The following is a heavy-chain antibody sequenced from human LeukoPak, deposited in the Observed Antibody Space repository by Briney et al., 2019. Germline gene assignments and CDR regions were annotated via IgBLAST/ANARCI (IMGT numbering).Heavy chain of an antibody. Sequence: PSETLSRTCTVSGGSISSSSYYWGWIRQPPGKGLEWIGSIYYSGSTYYNPSLKSRVTISVDTSKNQVSLKLSSVTAADTAVYYCVRDSSSWYYFDYWGQGTLVTVSS. D-gene: IGHD6-13*01. CDR2: IYYSGST. V-gene: IGHV4-39*07. J-gene: IGHJ4*02. CDR1: GGSISSSSYY. CDR3: VRDSSSWYYFDY.